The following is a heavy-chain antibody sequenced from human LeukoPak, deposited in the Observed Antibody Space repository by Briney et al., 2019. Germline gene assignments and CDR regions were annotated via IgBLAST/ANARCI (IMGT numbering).Heavy chain of an antibody. Sequence: GGSLRLSCAASGFTFSSYAMSWVRQAPGKGLEWVSAISGSGGSTYYAESVEGRFTISRDNSKDTLFLQMNSLRAEDTAVYYCATGYTRSSRRGDYWGQGTLVTVSS. CDR2: ISGSGGST. J-gene: IGHJ4*02. V-gene: IGHV3-23*01. CDR3: ATGYTRSSRRGDY. D-gene: IGHD6-6*01. CDR1: GFTFSSYA.